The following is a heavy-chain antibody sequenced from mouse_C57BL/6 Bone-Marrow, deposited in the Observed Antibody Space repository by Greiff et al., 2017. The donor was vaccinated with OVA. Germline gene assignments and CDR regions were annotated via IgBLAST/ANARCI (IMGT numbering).Heavy chain of an antibody. V-gene: IGHV5-15*01. CDR3: ARQGAYYDYDVGYFDY. CDR1: GFTFSDYG. CDR2: ISNLAYSI. Sequence: EVKLVESGGGLVQPGGSLKLSCAASGFTFSDYGMAWVRQAPRKGPEWVAFISNLAYSIYYADTVTGRFTISRENAKNTLYLEMSSLRSEDTAMYYCARQGAYYDYDVGYFDYWGQGTTLTVSS. D-gene: IGHD2-4*01. J-gene: IGHJ2*01.